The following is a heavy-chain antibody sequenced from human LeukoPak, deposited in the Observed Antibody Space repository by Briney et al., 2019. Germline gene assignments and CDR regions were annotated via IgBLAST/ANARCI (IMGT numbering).Heavy chain of an antibody. Sequence: PGRSLRLSCAASGFTFSSYAMHWVRQAPGKGLEWVAVISYGGSNKYYADSVKGRFTISGDNSKNTLYLQMNSLRAEDTAVYYCAREAHYSSSWLEGWFDPWGQGALVTVSS. CDR3: AREAHYSSSWLEGWFDP. CDR2: ISYGGSNK. V-gene: IGHV3-30*04. CDR1: GFTFSSYA. D-gene: IGHD6-13*01. J-gene: IGHJ5*02.